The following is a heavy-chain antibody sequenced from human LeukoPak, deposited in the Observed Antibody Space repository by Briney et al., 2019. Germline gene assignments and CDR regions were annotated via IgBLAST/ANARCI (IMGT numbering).Heavy chain of an antibody. Sequence: GGSLRLSCAASGFTFSNFAMTWVRQAPGKGLEWVSSIVGSSSTYYADSLKGRFTISRDNAKNTLYLQMNSLRAEDTAVYYCARIGGDRHPIEYWGQGTLVTVSS. J-gene: IGHJ4*02. D-gene: IGHD2-21*02. V-gene: IGHV3-21*01. CDR1: GFTFSNFA. CDR2: IVGSSST. CDR3: ARIGGDRHPIEY.